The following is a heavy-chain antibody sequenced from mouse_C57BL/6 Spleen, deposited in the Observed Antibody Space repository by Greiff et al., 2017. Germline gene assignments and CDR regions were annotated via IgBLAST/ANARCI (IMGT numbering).Heavy chain of an antibody. CDR3: ARSYNSNSADS. D-gene: IGHD2-5*01. V-gene: IGHV1-82*01. CDR1: GYAFSSSW. CDR2: IYPGDGDT. Sequence: QVQLKESGPELVKPGASVKISCKASGYAFSSSWMNWVKQRPGTGLEWIGRIYPGDGDTNYNGKFKGKATLTADKSSSTAYMQLSSLTSEDSAVYTCARSYNSNSADSWGEDTPLTDSS. J-gene: IGHJ2*01.